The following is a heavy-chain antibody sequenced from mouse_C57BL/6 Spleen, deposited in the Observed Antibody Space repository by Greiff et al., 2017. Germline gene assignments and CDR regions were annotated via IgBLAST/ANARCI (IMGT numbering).Heavy chain of an antibody. J-gene: IGHJ2*01. CDR1: GFNIKDDY. CDR3: TTPRYFDY. D-gene: IGHD2-10*02. Sequence: EVKLQESGAELVRPGASVKLSCTASGFNIKDDYMHWVKQRPEQGLEWIGWIDPENGDTEYASKFQGKATITADTSSNTAYLQLSSLTSEDTAVYYCTTPRYFDYWGQGTTLTVSS. CDR2: IDPENGDT. V-gene: IGHV14-4*01.